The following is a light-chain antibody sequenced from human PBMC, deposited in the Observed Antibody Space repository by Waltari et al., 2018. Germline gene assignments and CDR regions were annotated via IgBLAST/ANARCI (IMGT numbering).Light chain of an antibody. CDR3: ATWDDSLNGPV. CDR2: TNN. J-gene: IGLJ2*01. Sequence: QSVLTQPPSASGTPGQRVTIPCSGSISNIGPNNVNWYHQPPGTAPKLLIFTNNQRPSGVPDRFSGSKSGTSASLAISGLQSEDEADYYCATWDDSLNGPVFGGGTKLTVL. V-gene: IGLV1-44*01. CDR1: ISNIGPNN.